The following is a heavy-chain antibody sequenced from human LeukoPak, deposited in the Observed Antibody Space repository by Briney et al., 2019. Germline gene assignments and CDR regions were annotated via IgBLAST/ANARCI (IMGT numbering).Heavy chain of an antibody. CDR3: ASGGGYTNFDY. Sequence: PGGSLRLSCAASGFTFSSYSMNWVRQAPGKGLEWVSYISSSSSTIYYADSVKGRFTISRGNAKYSLYLEMNSLRAEDTAVYYCASGGGYTNFDYWGQGTLVTVSS. J-gene: IGHJ4*02. D-gene: IGHD5-12*01. CDR2: ISSSSSTI. V-gene: IGHV3-48*04. CDR1: GFTFSSYS.